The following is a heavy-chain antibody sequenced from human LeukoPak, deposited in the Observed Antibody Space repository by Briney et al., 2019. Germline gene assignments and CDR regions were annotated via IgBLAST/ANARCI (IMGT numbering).Heavy chain of an antibody. V-gene: IGHV3-23*01. CDR3: AKVVRSGESH. CDR2: ISGSGGNT. CDR1: GFTFSSYA. D-gene: IGHD3-16*01. J-gene: IGHJ4*02. Sequence: PGGSLRLSCAASGFTFSSYAMSWVRQAPGKGREWVSVISGSGGNTYYADSVKGRFTISGDNSKNTLYLQMNSLRVEDTAVYYCAKVVRSGESHWGQGALVTVSS.